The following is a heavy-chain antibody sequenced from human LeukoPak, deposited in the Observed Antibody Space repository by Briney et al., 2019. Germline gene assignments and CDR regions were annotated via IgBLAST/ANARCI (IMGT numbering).Heavy chain of an antibody. CDR3: AKSGWSAHYFDH. V-gene: IGHV3-23*01. Sequence: PGGSLRLSCAASGFTFSSYVVRWVRQAPGKGLEWVSAISGSSSSTYYADSVKGRFTISRDKSKNTLYLEMNSLRAEDTAVYYCAKSGWSAHYFDHWGQGTLVTVSS. CDR2: ISGSSSST. J-gene: IGHJ4*02. CDR1: GFTFSSYV. D-gene: IGHD6-19*01.